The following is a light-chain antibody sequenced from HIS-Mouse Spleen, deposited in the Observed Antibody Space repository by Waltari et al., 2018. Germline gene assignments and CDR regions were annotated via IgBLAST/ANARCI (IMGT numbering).Light chain of an antibody. V-gene: IGLV2-8*01. J-gene: IGLJ1*01. Sequence: QSALTQPPSASGSPGQPVTISCTGTSSDCGGYNYVPWYQQHPGKAPKLMIYEVSNRPSGVPDRFSGSKSGNTASLTVSGLQAEDEADYYCSSYAGSNNYVFGTGTKVTVL. CDR2: EVS. CDR3: SSYAGSNNYV. CDR1: SSDCGGYNY.